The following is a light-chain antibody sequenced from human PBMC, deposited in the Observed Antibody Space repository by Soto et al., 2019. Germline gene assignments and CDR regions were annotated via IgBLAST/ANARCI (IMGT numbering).Light chain of an antibody. CDR2: GAS. J-gene: IGKJ4*01. Sequence: TQSPATLSLSPGERATLSCRASENVRTFVDWYQQKPGQAPRLLIYGASNRATDIPARFSASASGTEYTLTTSGLQSEDFAVYYCQQYNKWPLTFGGGTKVDI. V-gene: IGKV3D-15*01. CDR3: QQYNKWPLT. CDR1: ENVRTF.